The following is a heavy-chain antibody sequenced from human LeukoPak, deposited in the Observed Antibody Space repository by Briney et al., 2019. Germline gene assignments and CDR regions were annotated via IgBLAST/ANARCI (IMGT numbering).Heavy chain of an antibody. J-gene: IGHJ5*02. CDR2: TYYRSKWYN. CDR3: ARGGWPRSNWFDP. D-gene: IGHD1-14*01. CDR1: GDSVSSNSAA. V-gene: IGHV6-1*01. Sequence: SQTLSLTCAISGDSVSSNSAAWNWIRQSPSSGLEWLGRTYYRSKWYNDYAVSVKSRITINPDTSKNQSSLQLNSVTPEDTAVYYCARGGWPRSNWFDPWGQGTLVTVSS.